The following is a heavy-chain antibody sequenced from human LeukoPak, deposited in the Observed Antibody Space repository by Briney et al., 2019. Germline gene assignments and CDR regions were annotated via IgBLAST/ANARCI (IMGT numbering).Heavy chain of an antibody. CDR2: ISNNGGSI. J-gene: IGHJ4*02. CDR3: VKDLDRMIVVSPDY. CDR1: GFTFSNHA. D-gene: IGHD3-22*01. Sequence: PGGSLRLSCAASGFTFSNHAMHWVRQAPGKGLEYVSAISNNGGSIYYSDSVKGRFTISRDNSINTLYLQMSSLKPEDTAVYYCVKDLDRMIVVSPDYWGQGTLVTVSS. V-gene: IGHV3-64D*09.